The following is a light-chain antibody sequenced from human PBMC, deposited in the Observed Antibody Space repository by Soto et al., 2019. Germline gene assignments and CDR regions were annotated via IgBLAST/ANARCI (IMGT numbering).Light chain of an antibody. J-gene: IGKJ2*02. CDR3: QQYDNWPPCT. Sequence: IVLTQSPATLSVSPGERVNLSCRASQSVSRFLAWYQQRPGQAPRLLIYDTSTRATGVPARFSGSGSGTEFSLNISSLQSEDFAVYYCQQYDNWPPCTFGQGTKLEVK. V-gene: IGKV3-15*01. CDR1: QSVSRF. CDR2: DTS.